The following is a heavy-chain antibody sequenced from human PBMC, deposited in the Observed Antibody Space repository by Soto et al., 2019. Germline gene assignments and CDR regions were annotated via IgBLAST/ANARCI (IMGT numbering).Heavy chain of an antibody. Sequence: PSETLSLICTVSGGSISSGGYYWSWIRQHPGKGLEWIGYIYYSGSTYYNPSLKSRVTISVDTSKNQFSLKLSSVTAADTAVYYCARDEYSNAKGMDVWGQGTTVTVSS. D-gene: IGHD4-4*01. V-gene: IGHV4-31*03. CDR1: GGSISSGGYY. CDR2: IYYSGST. J-gene: IGHJ6*02. CDR3: ARDEYSNAKGMDV.